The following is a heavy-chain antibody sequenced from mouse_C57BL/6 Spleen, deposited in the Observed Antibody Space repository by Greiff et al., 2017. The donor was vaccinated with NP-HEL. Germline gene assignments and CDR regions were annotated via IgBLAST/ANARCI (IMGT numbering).Heavy chain of an antibody. V-gene: IGHV5-4*01. CDR2: ISDGGSYT. CDR3: ARAPDGYYWYFDV. J-gene: IGHJ1*03. Sequence: EVQVVESGGGLVKPGGSLKLSCAASGFTFSSYAMSWVRQTPEKRLEWVATISDGGSYTYYPDNVKGRFTISRDNAKNNLYLQMSHLKSEDTAMYYCARAPDGYYWYFDVWGTRTTVTVSS. CDR1: GFTFSSYA. D-gene: IGHD2-3*01.